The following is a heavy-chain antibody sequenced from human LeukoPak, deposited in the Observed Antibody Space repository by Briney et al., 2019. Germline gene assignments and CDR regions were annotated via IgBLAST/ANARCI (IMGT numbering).Heavy chain of an antibody. CDR2: ISGSGGST. J-gene: IGHJ4*02. CDR3: AKPPSYCSSTSCGDY. D-gene: IGHD2-2*01. V-gene: IGHV3-23*01. CDR1: GFTFSSYA. Sequence: AGGSLRLSCAASGFTFSSYAMSWVRQAPGKGLEWVSAISGSGGSTYYADSVKGRFTISRDNSKNTLYLQMNSLRAEDTAVYYCAKPPSYCSSTSCGDYWGQGTLVTVSS.